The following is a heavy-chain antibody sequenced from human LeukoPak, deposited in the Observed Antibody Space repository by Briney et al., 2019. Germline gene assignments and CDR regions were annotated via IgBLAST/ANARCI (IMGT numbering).Heavy chain of an antibody. J-gene: IGHJ4*02. V-gene: IGHV3-11*01. CDR1: GFTFSDYY. CDR3: ARDRSGGTYCYDSSGYSF. CDR2: ISGSGNTI. D-gene: IGHD3-22*01. Sequence: GGSLRLSCAASGFTFSDYYMSWIRQAPGKGLEWISSISGSGNTIYYADSAMGRFTISRDNAKNSLYLLMNSLTAEDTAVYYCARDRSGGTYCYDSSGYSFWGQGTLVTVSS.